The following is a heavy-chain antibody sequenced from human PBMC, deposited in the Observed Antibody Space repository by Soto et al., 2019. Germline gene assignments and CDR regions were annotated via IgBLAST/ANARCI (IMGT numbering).Heavy chain of an antibody. CDR2: IYYSGST. CDR1: GGSISSYY. Sequence: PSETLSLTCTVSGGSISSYYWSWIRQPPGKGLEWIGYIYYSGSTKYNPSLKSRLTISLDTSKSQFSLRLTSVTAADTAVYYCARPAFKGYYESSGNYFDAFDIGGKGTMVPV. CDR3: ARPAFKGYYESSGNYFDAFDI. D-gene: IGHD3-22*01. V-gene: IGHV4-59*08. J-gene: IGHJ3*02.